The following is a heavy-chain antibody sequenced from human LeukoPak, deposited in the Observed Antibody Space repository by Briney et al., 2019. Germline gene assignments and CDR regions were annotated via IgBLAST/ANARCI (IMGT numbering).Heavy chain of an antibody. CDR1: GFTFSSYA. J-gene: IGHJ3*02. D-gene: IGHD2-15*01. CDR2: ISGSGGGT. V-gene: IGHV3-23*01. Sequence: PGRSLRLSCAASGFTFSSYAMTWVRQAPGKGLEWVSAISGSGGGTYYADSVKGRFTISRDNSKNTLYLQLNSLRAEDTAVYYCAKDRPSRYCSGGSCSYDAFDIWGQGTMVTVSS. CDR3: AKDRPSRYCSGGSCSYDAFDI.